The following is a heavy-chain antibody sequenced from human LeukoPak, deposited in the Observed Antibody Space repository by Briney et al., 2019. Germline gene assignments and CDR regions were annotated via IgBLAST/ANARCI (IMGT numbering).Heavy chain of an antibody. V-gene: IGHV5-51*01. D-gene: IGHD4-17*01. CDR1: GYSFTSYW. J-gene: IGHJ4*02. CDR3: ARSPDYVLDY. Sequence: GESLKISCKGSGYSFTSYWIGRVRQLPGKGLEWMGIIYPGDSDTRYSPSSQGQVTISADKSISTAYLQWSSLKASDTAMYYCARSPDYVLDYWGQGTLVTVSS. CDR2: IYPGDSDT.